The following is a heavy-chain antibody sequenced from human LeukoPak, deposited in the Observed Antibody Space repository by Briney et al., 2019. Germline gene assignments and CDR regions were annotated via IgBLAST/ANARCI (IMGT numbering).Heavy chain of an antibody. Sequence: GGSLRLSCAAPGFTFRSFSMTWVRQAPGKGLEWVASISSTSNHKYHADSVKGRFTISRDNDKNSLYLQMNSLRAEDTALYYCATRVTADSYDASDIWGQGTMVTVSS. V-gene: IGHV3-21*06. D-gene: IGHD6-13*01. J-gene: IGHJ3*02. CDR1: GFTFRSFS. CDR2: ISSTSNHK. CDR3: ATRVTADSYDASDI.